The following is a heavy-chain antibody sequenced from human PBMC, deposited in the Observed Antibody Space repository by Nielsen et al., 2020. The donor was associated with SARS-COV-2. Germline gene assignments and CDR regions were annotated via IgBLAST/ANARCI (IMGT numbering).Heavy chain of an antibody. CDR2: MNPNSGNT. J-gene: IGHJ6*03. CDR1: GYTFTSYD. Sequence: ASVKVSCKASGYTFTSYDINWVRQATGQGLEWMGWMNPNSGNTGYAQKFQGRVTMTRNTSISTAYMELRSLRSDDTAVYYCARGVVVVFNYYYYMDVWGKGTTVTVSS. CDR3: ARGVVVVFNYYYYMDV. D-gene: IGHD2-21*01. V-gene: IGHV1-8*01.